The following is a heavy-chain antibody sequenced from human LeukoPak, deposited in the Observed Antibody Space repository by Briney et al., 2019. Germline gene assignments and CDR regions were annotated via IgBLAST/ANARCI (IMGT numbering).Heavy chain of an antibody. CDR1: GLTVSSSY. D-gene: IGHD2/OR15-2a*01. CDR2: IYNDGST. Sequence: GGSLRLSCAASGLTVSSSYMSWVRQAPGKGLEWVSIIYNDGSTYYADSMKGRFTISRDNSKNTLYLQVNSLRAGDTAMYYCARNILFAFDIWGQGTMVTVSS. V-gene: IGHV3-53*01. J-gene: IGHJ3*02. CDR3: ARNILFAFDI.